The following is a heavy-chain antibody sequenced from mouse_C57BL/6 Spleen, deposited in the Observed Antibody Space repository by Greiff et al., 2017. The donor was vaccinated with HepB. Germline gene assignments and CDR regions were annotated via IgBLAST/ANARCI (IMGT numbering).Heavy chain of an antibody. D-gene: IGHD2-3*01. CDR3: AREAIYDGYSWFAD. V-gene: IGHV1-69*01. CDR1: GYTFTSYW. Sequence: VQLQQPGAELVMPGASVKLSCKASGYTFTSYWMHWVKQRPGQGLEWIGEIDPSDSYTNYNQKFKGKSTLTVDQSSSTAYMQLSSLTSEDSAVYCGAREAIYDGYSWFADWGQGTLVTVCA. J-gene: IGHJ3*01. CDR2: IDPSDSYT.